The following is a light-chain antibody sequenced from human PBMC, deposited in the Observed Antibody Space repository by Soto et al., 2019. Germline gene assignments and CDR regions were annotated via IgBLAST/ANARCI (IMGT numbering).Light chain of an antibody. CDR3: QQYGSSLLT. CDR2: GAS. CDR1: QSVSSN. Sequence: IVMTQSPATLSVSPGERVTLSCRASQSVSSNLAWYQQKPGQAPRLLIYGASSRATGIPDRFSGSGSGTDFTLTISRLEPEDFAVYYCQQYGSSLLTFGGGTKVDIK. J-gene: IGKJ4*01. V-gene: IGKV3-20*01.